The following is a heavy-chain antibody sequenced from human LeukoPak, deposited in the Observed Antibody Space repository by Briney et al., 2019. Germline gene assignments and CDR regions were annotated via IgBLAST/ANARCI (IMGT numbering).Heavy chain of an antibody. J-gene: IGHJ3*02. CDR1: GGSISGYY. Sequence: PSETLSLTCTVSGGSISGYYWSWIRQPPGKGLEYIGYIYYSGSTNYNPSLKSRVTISVDTSKNQFSLKLSSVTAADTAVYYCARDEAADAFDIWGQGTMVTVSS. CDR3: ARDEAADAFDI. CDR2: IYYSGST. V-gene: IGHV4-59*01.